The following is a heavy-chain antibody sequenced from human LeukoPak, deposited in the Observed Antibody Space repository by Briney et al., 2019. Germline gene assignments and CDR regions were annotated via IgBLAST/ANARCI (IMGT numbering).Heavy chain of an antibody. D-gene: IGHD4-17*01. CDR2: ISGSGGST. Sequence: GGSLRLSCAASGFTFSSYAMSWVRQAPGKGLEWVSAISGSGGSTYYADSVKGRFTISRDNSKNTLYLQMNSLRAEDTAVYYCAKVTHSEDYGDYQYYFDYWGQGTLVTVSS. CDR1: GFTFSSYA. CDR3: AKVTHSEDYGDYQYYFDY. J-gene: IGHJ4*02. V-gene: IGHV3-23*01.